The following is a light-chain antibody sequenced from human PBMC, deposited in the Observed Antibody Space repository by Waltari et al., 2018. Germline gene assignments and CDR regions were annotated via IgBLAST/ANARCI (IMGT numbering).Light chain of an antibody. Sequence: DELTQPPSVSVSPGQTARITCPGDALTKQNVYWYQKKPGQAPVLVMNKDTGRPSGCPERFSGSTSGTTVSLIISGVQAEDEGQYYCQSADYSGTYVTFGGGTRLTVL. CDR3: QSADYSGTYVT. V-gene: IGLV3-25*03. CDR1: ALTKQN. J-gene: IGLJ2*01. CDR2: KDT.